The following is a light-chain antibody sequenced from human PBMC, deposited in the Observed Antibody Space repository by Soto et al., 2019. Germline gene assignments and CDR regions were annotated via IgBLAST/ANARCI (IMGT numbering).Light chain of an antibody. CDR1: QSISSW. J-gene: IGKJ1*01. V-gene: IGKV1-5*03. CDR3: QQYNTYPWT. CDR2: KAS. Sequence: DIQMTQSPSTLSASVGDRVTITCRASQSISSWLVWYQQKPGKAPKLLIYKASSLESGVPSRFSGSGSGTEFTLTLSSLQPDDFATYYCQQYNTYPWTFGQGTKVEIK.